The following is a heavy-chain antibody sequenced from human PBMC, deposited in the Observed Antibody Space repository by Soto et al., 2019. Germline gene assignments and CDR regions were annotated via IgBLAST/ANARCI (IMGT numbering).Heavy chain of an antibody. Sequence: SEILSLTCTVSGGSISSYYWSWIRQPPGKGLEWIGYIYYSGSTNYNPSLKSRVTISVDTSKNQFSLKLSSVTAADTAVYYCARDNGYSYGYTLDHWGQGTLVNVSS. V-gene: IGHV4-59*01. CDR2: IYYSGST. CDR1: GGSISSYY. J-gene: IGHJ4*02. CDR3: ARDNGYSYGYTLDH. D-gene: IGHD5-18*01.